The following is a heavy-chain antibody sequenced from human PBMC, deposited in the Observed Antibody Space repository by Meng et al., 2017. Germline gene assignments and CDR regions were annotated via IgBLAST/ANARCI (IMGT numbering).Heavy chain of an antibody. CDR1: GYTLSSDG. J-gene: IGHJ4*02. V-gene: IGHV1-18*01. CDR2: INTYNGKT. CDR3: ATRGNPYLNC. Sequence: QGQLVQSGAEVKNPGASLKVSCEASGYTLSSDGFSWVRQAPGQGLEWLGWINTYNGKTDYAQKFQGRITMTTDTFTSTAYMELRNLRSDDTAVYYCATRGNPYLNCWGQGTLVTVSS.